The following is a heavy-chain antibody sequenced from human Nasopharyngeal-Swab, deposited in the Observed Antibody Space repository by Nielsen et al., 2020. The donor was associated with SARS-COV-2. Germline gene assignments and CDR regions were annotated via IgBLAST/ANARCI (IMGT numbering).Heavy chain of an antibody. CDR3: ARDVLYIAVPGRFDY. J-gene: IGHJ4*02. Sequence: ASVKVSCKVSGYTLTELSMHWVRQAPGKGLEWVGGFDPEDGETIYAQKFQGRVTMTEDTSTDTAYMELRSLRSDDTAVYFCARDVLYIAVPGRFDYWGQGTLVTVSS. V-gene: IGHV1-24*01. CDR1: GYTLTELS. D-gene: IGHD6-19*01. CDR2: FDPEDGET.